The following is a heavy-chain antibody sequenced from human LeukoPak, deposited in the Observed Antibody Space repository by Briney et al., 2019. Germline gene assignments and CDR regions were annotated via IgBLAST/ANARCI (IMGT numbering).Heavy chain of an antibody. J-gene: IGHJ4*02. Sequence: GGSLRLSCAASGFTFSSYSMNWIRQAPGKGLEWVSSISGSGEFIYYGDSVKGRVTISRDNGKNSLYLQMNSERPDDMAVYYCARDDSHGYHFFDSWGRGTLVTVSS. CDR2: ISGSGEFI. CDR1: GFTFSSYS. D-gene: IGHD3-22*01. CDR3: ARDDSHGYHFFDS. V-gene: IGHV3-21*01.